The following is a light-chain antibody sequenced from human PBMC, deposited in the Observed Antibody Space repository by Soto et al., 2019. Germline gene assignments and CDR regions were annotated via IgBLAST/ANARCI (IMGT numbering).Light chain of an antibody. J-gene: IGKJ5*01. CDR2: GAS. CDR1: QSVSSSY. V-gene: IGKV3-15*01. Sequence: EVAMAQTPVTLSVSPGERATLSCRASQSVSSSYLAWYQQKPGQAPRLLIYGASARALGIPDRFSGSGSGTEFSFTVTSLQSEDFAVYYCQQYDQWPITFGQGTRLEIK. CDR3: QQYDQWPIT.